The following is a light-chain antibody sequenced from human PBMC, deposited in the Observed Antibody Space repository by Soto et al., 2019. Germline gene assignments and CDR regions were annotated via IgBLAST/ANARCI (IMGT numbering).Light chain of an antibody. Sequence: DIQMTQSPSSVSASIGDRVTITCRASQIIGSWLAWYQQKPGKAPNLLIYAASSLQSGVPSRFSGSGSGTDFTLTITSLQAEDSATYYCQQANSFPFTFGPGTKVDIK. CDR3: QQANSFPFT. CDR1: QIIGSW. CDR2: AAS. J-gene: IGKJ3*01. V-gene: IGKV1-12*02.